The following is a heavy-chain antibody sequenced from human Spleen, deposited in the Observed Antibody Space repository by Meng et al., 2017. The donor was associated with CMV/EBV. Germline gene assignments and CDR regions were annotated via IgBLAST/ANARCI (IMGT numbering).Heavy chain of an antibody. Sequence: SETLSLTCTVSGASISANYWSWSRRPPGKGLEYIGSISYTGYIEYNPSLKGRVAISLDTSKNQSSLKLASVTAADTAVYFCASWASSSYRYYYYGLDVWGQGTTVTVSS. CDR3: ASWASSSYRYYYYGLDV. D-gene: IGHD6-6*01. CDR2: ISYTGYI. V-gene: IGHV4-59*12. CDR1: GASISANY. J-gene: IGHJ6*02.